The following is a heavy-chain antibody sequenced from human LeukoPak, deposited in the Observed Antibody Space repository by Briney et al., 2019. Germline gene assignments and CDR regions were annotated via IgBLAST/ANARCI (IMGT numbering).Heavy chain of an antibody. CDR1: GYTFTSHY. V-gene: IGHV1-18*04. J-gene: IGHJ5*02. CDR3: ARAQRYYDILTGYSYQHWFDP. D-gene: IGHD3-9*01. Sequence: GASVKVSCRASGYTFTSHYMHWVRQAPGQGLEWMGWISAYNGNTNYAQKLQGRVTMTTDTSTSTAYMELRSLRSDDPAVYYCARAQRYYDILTGYSYQHWFDPWGQGTLVTVSS. CDR2: ISAYNGNT.